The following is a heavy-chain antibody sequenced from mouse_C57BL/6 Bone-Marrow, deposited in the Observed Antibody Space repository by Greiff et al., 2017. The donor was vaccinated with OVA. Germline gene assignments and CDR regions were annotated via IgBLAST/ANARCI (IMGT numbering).Heavy chain of an antibody. CDR2: INPNNGGT. CDR3: AKNHYYDSSGGFAY. Sequence: EVQLQQSGPELVKPGASVKISCKASGYTFTDYYMNWVKQSHGKSLEWIGDINPNNGGTSYNQKFKGKATLTVDKSSSTAYMELRSLTSEDSAVYYCAKNHYYDSSGGFAYWGQGTLVTVSA. CDR1: GYTFTDYY. D-gene: IGHD1-1*01. V-gene: IGHV1-26*01. J-gene: IGHJ3*01.